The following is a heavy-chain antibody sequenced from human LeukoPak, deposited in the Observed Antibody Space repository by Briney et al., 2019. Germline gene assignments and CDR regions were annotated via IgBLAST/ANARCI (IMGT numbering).Heavy chain of an antibody. D-gene: IGHD1-7*01. CDR3: ARGKLELGHTNYYYYYYIDV. CDR2: MNPISGNT. J-gene: IGHJ6*03. CDR1: GYTFTSYD. Sequence: ASVKVSCKASGYTFTSYDINWVRQATGQGLEWMGWMNPISGNTGYSQKIEGRVTITRNTSISTAYMELSSLRSEDTAVYYCARGKLELGHTNYYYYYYIDVWGKGTTVTVSS. V-gene: IGHV1-8*03.